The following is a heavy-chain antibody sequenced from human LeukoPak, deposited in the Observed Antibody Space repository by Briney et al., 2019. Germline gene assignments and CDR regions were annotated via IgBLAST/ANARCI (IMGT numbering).Heavy chain of an antibody. CDR3: VRGGSYTFDP. D-gene: IGHD1-26*01. Sequence: GGSLRLSCSASGFTLSHYWMTWVRQAPGKGLEWVASIKEDGSETPYVDSVKGRFTISRDNAKNSVYLQMNSLGGEDTAVYFCVRGGSYTFDPWGQGILVTVSS. CDR2: IKEDGSET. V-gene: IGHV3-7*01. CDR1: GFTLSHYW. J-gene: IGHJ5*02.